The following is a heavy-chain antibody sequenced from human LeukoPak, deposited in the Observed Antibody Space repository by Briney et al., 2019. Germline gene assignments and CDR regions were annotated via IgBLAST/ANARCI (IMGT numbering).Heavy chain of an antibody. J-gene: IGHJ5*02. CDR1: GFTFSSYS. Sequence: PGGSLRLSCAASGFTFSSYSMNWVRQAPGKGLEWVSSISSSSSYIYYADSVKGRFTISRDNAKNSLYLQMNSLRAEDTAVYYCANRITMIVVVISWGQGTLVTVSS. CDR3: ANRITMIVVVIS. CDR2: ISSSSSYI. V-gene: IGHV3-21*01. D-gene: IGHD3-22*01.